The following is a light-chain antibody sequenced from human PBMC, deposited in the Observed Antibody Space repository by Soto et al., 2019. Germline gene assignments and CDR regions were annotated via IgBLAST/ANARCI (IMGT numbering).Light chain of an antibody. CDR2: AAL. Sequence: DIQMTQSPSSLSASVGDEVTITCRASQIISTYLNWYQQKPGKAPKLLINAALTLQAGVPPRFSARGSGTDFTLTITGLQPEYFATYYCQESFSTLYTFGQGTKVEIK. J-gene: IGKJ2*01. V-gene: IGKV1-39*01. CDR3: QESFSTLYT. CDR1: QIISTY.